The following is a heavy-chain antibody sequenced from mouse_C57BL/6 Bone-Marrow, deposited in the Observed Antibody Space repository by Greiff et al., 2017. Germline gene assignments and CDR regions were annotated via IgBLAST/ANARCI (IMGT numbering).Heavy chain of an antibody. Sequence: QAQLQQSGPELSRPGASVKLSCKASGSTFTSSGISWVKKRTGQGLEWIGEIYPRSGNTYYNEKFKGKATLTADKSSSTAYMELRSLPSDDSAVYFCARWGGSYYFDYWGQGTTLTVSA. CDR3: ARWGGSYYFDY. J-gene: IGHJ2*01. CDR1: GSTFTSSG. CDR2: IYPRSGNT. V-gene: IGHV1-81*01. D-gene: IGHD1-1*01.